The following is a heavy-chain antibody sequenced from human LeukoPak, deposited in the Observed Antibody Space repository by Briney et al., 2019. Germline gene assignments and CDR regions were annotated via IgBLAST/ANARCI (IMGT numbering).Heavy chain of an antibody. V-gene: IGHV1-2*06. Sequence: ASVKVSCKASGGTFSSYAISWARQAPGQGLEWMGRINPNSGGTNYAQKFQGRVTMTRDTSISTAYMELSRLRSDDTAVYYRAREAAARPGAFDIWGQGTMVTVSS. CDR3: AREAAARPGAFDI. D-gene: IGHD6-6*01. CDR1: GGTFSSYA. CDR2: INPNSGGT. J-gene: IGHJ3*02.